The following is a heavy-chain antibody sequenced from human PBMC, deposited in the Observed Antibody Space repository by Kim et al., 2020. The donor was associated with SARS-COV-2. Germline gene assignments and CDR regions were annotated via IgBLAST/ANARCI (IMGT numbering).Heavy chain of an antibody. CDR3: AMGATVDY. Sequence: SGSTYYHPSLKSRVPISVDTSKNQFSLKLSSVTAADTAVYYCAMGATVDYWGQGTLVTVSS. V-gene: IGHV4-39*01. J-gene: IGHJ4*02. CDR2: SGST. D-gene: IGHD1-26*01.